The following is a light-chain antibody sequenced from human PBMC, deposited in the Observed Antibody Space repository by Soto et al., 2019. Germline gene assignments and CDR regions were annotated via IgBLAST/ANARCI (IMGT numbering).Light chain of an antibody. J-gene: IGKJ1*01. CDR2: GAS. Sequence: ETVFTQSPATLSVSPGGRATLSCRASQSIGDTLAWYGQKPGQAPRLLIYGASSRVTGFPARFSGSGSGTDCTLTISSLQSDDVAVYYCPQYDNWTWTFGQGTKVDIK. CDR3: PQYDNWTWT. CDR1: QSIGDT. V-gene: IGKV3-15*01.